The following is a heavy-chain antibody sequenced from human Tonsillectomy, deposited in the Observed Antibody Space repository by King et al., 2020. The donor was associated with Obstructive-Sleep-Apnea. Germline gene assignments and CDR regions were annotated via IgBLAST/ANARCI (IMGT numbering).Heavy chain of an antibody. V-gene: IGHV4-59*08. D-gene: IGHD1-1*01. CDR3: ARHGTYRANFDY. J-gene: IGHJ4*02. Sequence: VQLQESGPGLVKPSETLSLTCTVSGGSISSYYWSWIRQPPGKGLEWIGYIYYSGSTNYNPSLTSRVTISVDTSKNQFSLKLSFVTAADTAVYYCARHGTYRANFDYWGQGTLVTVSS. CDR2: IYYSGST. CDR1: GGSISSYY.